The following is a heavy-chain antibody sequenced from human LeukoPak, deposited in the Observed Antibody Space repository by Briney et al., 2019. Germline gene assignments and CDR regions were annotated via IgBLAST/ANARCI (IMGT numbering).Heavy chain of an antibody. J-gene: IGHJ6*02. Sequence: SGRSLRLSCAASGFTFSSYSMNWVRQAPGKGLEWVSSISSSSSYIYYADSVKGRFTISRDNAKNSLYLQMNSLRAEDTAVYYCAAGIQLWFNYYGMDVWGQGTTVTVSS. CDR2: ISSSSSYI. V-gene: IGHV3-21*01. D-gene: IGHD5-18*01. CDR1: GFTFSSYS. CDR3: AAGIQLWFNYYGMDV.